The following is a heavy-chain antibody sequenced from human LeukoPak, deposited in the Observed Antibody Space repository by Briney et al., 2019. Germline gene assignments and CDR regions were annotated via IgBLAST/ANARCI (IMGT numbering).Heavy chain of an antibody. D-gene: IGHD3-9*01. J-gene: IGHJ6*01. CDR1: GFTFSDYN. V-gene: IGHV3-11*01. Sequence: GGSLRLSCAASGFTFSDYNMNWVRQAPGKGLDWVSYITDSGNTIHYADSVKGRFTISRDNAKNSLYLQMNGLRAEDTAVYYCARSIGLTGGGVDVWGQGTGSASPQ. CDR2: ITDSGNTI. CDR3: ARSIGLTGGGVDV.